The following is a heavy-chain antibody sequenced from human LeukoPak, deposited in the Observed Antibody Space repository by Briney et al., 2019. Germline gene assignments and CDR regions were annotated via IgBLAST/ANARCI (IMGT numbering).Heavy chain of an antibody. Sequence: PSETLSLTCTVSGGSISSYYWSWIRQPPGKGLEWIGYIYYSGSTNYNPSLKSRVTISVDTSKNQFSLKLSSVTAADTAVYYCARLGSSWLNFDYWGQGTLVTVSS. CDR3: ARLGSSWLNFDY. J-gene: IGHJ4*02. V-gene: IGHV4-59*08. CDR1: GGSISSYY. CDR2: IYYSGST. D-gene: IGHD6-13*01.